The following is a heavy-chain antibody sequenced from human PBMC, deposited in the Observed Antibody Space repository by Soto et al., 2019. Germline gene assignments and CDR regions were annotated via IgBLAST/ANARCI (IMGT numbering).Heavy chain of an antibody. D-gene: IGHD6-13*01. CDR3: RRSSRYSTDV. CDR1: GGSISSSSY. J-gene: IGHJ6*02. CDR2: IYSIGST. V-gene: IGHV4-39*01. Sequence: SETLSLTCTVSGGSISSSSYWGWIRQPPGKGLEWIGSIYSIGSTYYNPSLKSRVTISVDTSKNHFSLKLSFVTAADTAVYYCRRSSRYSTDVWGQGTTVTVSS.